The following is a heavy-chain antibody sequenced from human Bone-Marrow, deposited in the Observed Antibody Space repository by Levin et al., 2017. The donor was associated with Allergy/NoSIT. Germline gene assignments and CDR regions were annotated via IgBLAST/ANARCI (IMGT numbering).Heavy chain of an antibody. CDR1: GFTFSSYW. V-gene: IGHV3-74*01. CDR3: ARDEGRDTLIRGFDW. D-gene: IGHD3-10*01. Sequence: LSLTCAASGFTFSSYWLHWVRQAPGKGLVWVSSVNRDGSDTYYADSVRGRFTISRDNAKNTLYLQMNSLRAEDTAIYYCARDEGRDTLIRGFDWWGQGTLVTVSS. J-gene: IGHJ4*02. CDR2: VNRDGSDT.